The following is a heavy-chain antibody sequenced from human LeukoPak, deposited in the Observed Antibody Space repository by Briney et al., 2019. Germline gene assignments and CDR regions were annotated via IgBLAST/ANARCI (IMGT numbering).Heavy chain of an antibody. CDR1: GGSISSSSYY. CDR2: IYYSGST. Sequence: SETLSLTCTVSGGSISSSSYYWGWNRQPPGKGLEWIGSIYYSGSTYYNPSLKSRVTISVDTSKNQFSLKLSSVTAADTAVYYCARRTVAGTDYYFDYWGQGTLVTVSS. J-gene: IGHJ4*02. V-gene: IGHV4-39*01. CDR3: ARRTVAGTDYYFDY. D-gene: IGHD6-19*01.